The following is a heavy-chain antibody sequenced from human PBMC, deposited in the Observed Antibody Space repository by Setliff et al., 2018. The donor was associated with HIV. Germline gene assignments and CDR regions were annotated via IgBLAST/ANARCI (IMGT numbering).Heavy chain of an antibody. J-gene: IGHJ5*02. CDR2: MYYSGST. V-gene: IGHV4-31*03. CDR3: ARGRGWGRFDP. D-gene: IGHD5-12*01. Sequence: SETLSLTCTVSGGSINSGGFYWNWIRQHPENGLEWMGSMYYSGSTYYNPSFKSRLTISVDASKNQFSLKLSSVTAADTAVYYCARGRGWGRFDPWGQGTLVTVSS. CDR1: GGSINSGGFY.